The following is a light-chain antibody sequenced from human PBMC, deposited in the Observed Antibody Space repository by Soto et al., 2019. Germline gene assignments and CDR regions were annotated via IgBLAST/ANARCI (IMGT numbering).Light chain of an antibody. V-gene: IGKV3-11*01. CDR1: QSVSSY. Sequence: ENVLTQSPATLSLSPGERATLSCRASQSVSSYLAWYQQKPGQAPRLLIYDASNRDTGIPARFSGSGSETDFTLSISSLEPEDFAVYYCQQRANWPLTFGGGTKVEIK. CDR2: DAS. CDR3: QQRANWPLT. J-gene: IGKJ4*01.